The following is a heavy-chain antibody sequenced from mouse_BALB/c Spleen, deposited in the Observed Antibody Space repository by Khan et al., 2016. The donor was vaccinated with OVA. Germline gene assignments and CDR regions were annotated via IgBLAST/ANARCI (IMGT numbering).Heavy chain of an antibody. D-gene: IGHD2-14*01. V-gene: IGHV1-26*01. CDR1: GYSFTGYY. CDR2: INPNTGNT. Sequence: EVQLLETGPGLVKPGASVKMSCKASGYSFTGYYMNWVKQSHGKSLECIGRINPNTGNTNYNQKFKGKVVFIVDTSSSTVYMELRSLTSEDSAVYYCARGYDFFAYWGQGTLVTVSA. CDR3: ARGYDFFAY. J-gene: IGHJ3*01.